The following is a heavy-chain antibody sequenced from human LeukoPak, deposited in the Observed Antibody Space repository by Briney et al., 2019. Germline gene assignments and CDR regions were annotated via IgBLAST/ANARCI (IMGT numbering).Heavy chain of an antibody. CDR3: ARGTLGGQQPISYDY. CDR1: GFTFDDYG. Sequence: PGGSLRLSCAASGFTFDDYGMSWVRQAPGKGLEWVPGINWNGGSTGYADSVKGRFTISRDNAKNSLYLQMNSLRAEDTALYHCARGTLGGQQPISYDYWGQGTLVTVSS. V-gene: IGHV3-20*01. CDR2: INWNGGST. J-gene: IGHJ4*02. D-gene: IGHD6-13*01.